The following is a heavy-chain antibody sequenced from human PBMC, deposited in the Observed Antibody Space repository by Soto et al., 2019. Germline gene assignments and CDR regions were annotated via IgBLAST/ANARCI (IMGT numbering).Heavy chain of an antibody. Sequence: QVQLQQWGAGLLKPSETLSLTCAVYGGSFSGYYWSWIRQPPGKGLAWIGEINHSGSTNYNPSLKSRVTISVDTSKNQFSLKLSSVTAADTAVYYCARVGYSSSWYVGYFDYWGQGTLVTVSS. CDR3: ARVGYSSSWYVGYFDY. J-gene: IGHJ4*02. D-gene: IGHD6-13*01. CDR1: GGSFSGYY. CDR2: INHSGST. V-gene: IGHV4-34*01.